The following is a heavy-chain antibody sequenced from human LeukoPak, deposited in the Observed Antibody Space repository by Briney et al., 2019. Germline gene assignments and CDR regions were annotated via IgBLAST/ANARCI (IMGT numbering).Heavy chain of an antibody. J-gene: IGHJ3*02. Sequence: SETLSLTCTVSGGSISSSSYYWGWIRQPPGKGLEWIGSIYYSGSTYYNPSLKSRVTISVDTSKNQFSLKLSSVTAADTAVYYCARRRYSSGWDAFDTWGQGTMVTVSS. D-gene: IGHD6-19*01. CDR3: ARRRYSSGWDAFDT. CDR2: IYYSGST. V-gene: IGHV4-39*07. CDR1: GGSISSSSYY.